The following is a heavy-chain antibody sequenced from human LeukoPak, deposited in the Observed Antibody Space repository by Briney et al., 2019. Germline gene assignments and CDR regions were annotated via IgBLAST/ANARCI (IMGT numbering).Heavy chain of an antibody. J-gene: IGHJ4*02. CDR1: GGSFSGYY. V-gene: IGHV4-34*01. CDR2: INHSGST. CDR3: ARGGRGIQLWKYFDY. Sequence: PSETLSLTCAVYGGSFSGYYWSWIRQPPGKGLEWIGEINHSGSTNYNPSLKSRVTISVDTSKNQFSLKLSSVTAADTAVYYCARGGRGIQLWKYFDYWGQGTLVSVSS. D-gene: IGHD5-18*01.